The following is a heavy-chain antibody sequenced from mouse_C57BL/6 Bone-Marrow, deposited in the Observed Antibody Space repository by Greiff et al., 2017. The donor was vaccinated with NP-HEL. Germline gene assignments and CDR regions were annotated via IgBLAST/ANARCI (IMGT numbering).Heavy chain of an antibody. J-gene: IGHJ4*01. V-gene: IGHV1-69*01. Sequence: QVQLQQPGAELVMPGASVKLSCKASGYTFTSYWMHWVKQRPGQGLEWIGEIDPSDSYPNYNQKFKGKSTLTVDKSSSTAYMQLSSLTSEDSAVYYCASIHYDYFLYAMDYWGQGTSVTVYS. CDR1: GYTFTSYW. D-gene: IGHD2-4*01. CDR2: IDPSDSYP. CDR3: ASIHYDYFLYAMDY.